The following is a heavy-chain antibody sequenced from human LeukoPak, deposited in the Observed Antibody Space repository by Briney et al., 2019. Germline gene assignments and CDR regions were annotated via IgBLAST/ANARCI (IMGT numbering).Heavy chain of an antibody. Sequence: GGSLRLSCAASGFTFSSYSMNWVRQAPGKGLEWVSYISSSSSTIYYADSVKGRFTISRDNAKNSLYLQMNSLRAEDTAVYYCAPRSISLQYYFDYWGQGTLVTVSS. CDR1: GFTFSSYS. CDR3: APRSISLQYYFDY. CDR2: ISSSSSTI. V-gene: IGHV3-48*01. J-gene: IGHJ4*02. D-gene: IGHD2-2*01.